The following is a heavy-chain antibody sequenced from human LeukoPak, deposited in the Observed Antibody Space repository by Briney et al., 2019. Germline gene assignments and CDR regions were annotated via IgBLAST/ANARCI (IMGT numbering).Heavy chain of an antibody. CDR1: GFTFSTHA. CDR3: ARGAYYYED. CDR2: ISSSSSTI. J-gene: IGHJ4*02. D-gene: IGHD3-22*01. Sequence: GGSLRLSCAASGFTFSTHAMNWVRQAPGKGLEWVSYISSSSSTIYYADSVKGRFTISRDNAKNSLYLQMNSLRAEDTAVYYCARGAYYYEDWGQGTLVTVSS. V-gene: IGHV3-48*01.